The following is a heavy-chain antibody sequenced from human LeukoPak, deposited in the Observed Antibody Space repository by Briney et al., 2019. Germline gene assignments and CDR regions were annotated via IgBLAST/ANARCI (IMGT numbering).Heavy chain of an antibody. CDR2: IYSGGST. D-gene: IGHD3-10*01. J-gene: IGHJ6*02. CDR1: GFTVSSNY. Sequence: GGSLRLSCAASGFTVSSNYMSWVRQAPGKGLEWVSVIYSGGSTYYADSVKGRFTISRDNSKNTLYLQMNSLRAEDTAVYYCARVAFYGSGSYPYYYGMDVWGQGTTVTVSS. V-gene: IGHV3-66*01. CDR3: ARVAFYGSGSYPYYYGMDV.